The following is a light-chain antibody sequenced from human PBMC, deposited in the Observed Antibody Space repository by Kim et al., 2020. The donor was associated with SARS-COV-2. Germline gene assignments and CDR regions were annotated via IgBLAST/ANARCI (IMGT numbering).Light chain of an antibody. CDR1: SSDVGAYNS. Sequence: GQSITISCTGTSSDVGAYNSVSWYQQHPGKAPKLMIYDVSNRPSGVSNRFSGSNSGNTASLTISGLRAEDEADYYCSSYTRSITVVFGGGTQLTVL. CDR3: SSYTRSITVV. J-gene: IGLJ3*02. V-gene: IGLV2-14*03. CDR2: DVS.